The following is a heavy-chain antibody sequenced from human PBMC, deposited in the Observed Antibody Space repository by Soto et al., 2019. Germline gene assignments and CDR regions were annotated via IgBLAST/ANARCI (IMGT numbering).Heavy chain of an antibody. CDR1: GRAFSTTY. CDR3: AGGTLWFGEFSQFDP. Sequence: QVHLVQSGAEVMKPGASVKVSCRAAGRAFSTTYIHWVRQAPGQGLERMGIINPSGGSRSYSQTFQGRVTMTGGTSTVYMELSSLTFEDTAVYYCAGGTLWFGEFSQFDPWGQGTLVTVSS. CDR2: INPSGGSR. V-gene: IGHV1-46*01. D-gene: IGHD3-10*01. J-gene: IGHJ5*02.